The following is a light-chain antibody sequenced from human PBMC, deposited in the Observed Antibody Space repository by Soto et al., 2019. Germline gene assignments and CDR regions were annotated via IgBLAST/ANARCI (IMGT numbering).Light chain of an antibody. CDR3: QQSYDALRT. CDR1: QSVSSNY. CDR2: GVS. Sequence: EIVMTQSPATLAVSPGDTATLSCRASQSVSSNYLAWYQQKPGQAPRLLMYGVSSRASGVPSRFSGSGSGTDFTLTISSLQPEDFATYYCQQSYDALRTFGQGTKVDIK. J-gene: IGKJ1*01. V-gene: IGKV3D-15*01.